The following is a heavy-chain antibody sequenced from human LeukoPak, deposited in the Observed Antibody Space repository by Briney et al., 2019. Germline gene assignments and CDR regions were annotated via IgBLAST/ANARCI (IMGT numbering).Heavy chain of an antibody. J-gene: IGHJ5*02. CDR3: ARASYCSSTSCYAGINWFDP. CDR1: GYTFTGYY. CDR2: INPNSGGT. Sequence: GASVTVSCKASGYTFTGYYMHWVRQAPGQGLEWMGWINPNSGGTNYAQNFQGRVTMTRDTSISTAYMELSRLRSDDTAVYYCARASYCSSTSCYAGINWFDPWGQGTLVTVSS. D-gene: IGHD2-2*01. V-gene: IGHV1-2*02.